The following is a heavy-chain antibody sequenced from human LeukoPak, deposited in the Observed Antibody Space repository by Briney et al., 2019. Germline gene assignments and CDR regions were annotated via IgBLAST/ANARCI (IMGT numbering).Heavy chain of an antibody. J-gene: IGHJ4*02. CDR1: GGSLSSGDYY. CDR3: ARGYYYDSCHD. V-gene: IGHV4-30-4*08. D-gene: IGHD3-22*01. CDR2: IYYSGST. Sequence: PSQTMSLTCTVSGGSLSSGDYYWNWTLQPPGKGLDGTGNIYYSGSTYYNPSLKSRVTISVDTSKNQFSLKLSSVTAADTAVYYCARGYYYDSCHDWGQGTLVTVSS.